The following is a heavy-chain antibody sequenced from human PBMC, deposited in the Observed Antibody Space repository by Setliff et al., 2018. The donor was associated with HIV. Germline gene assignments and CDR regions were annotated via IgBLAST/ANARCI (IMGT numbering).Heavy chain of an antibody. CDR2: ISGSGVNT. V-gene: IGHV3-23*01. CDR3: AKDGGGDYYYYYMDV. D-gene: IGHD2-15*01. CDR1: GFTFSSYA. Sequence: GGSLRLSCAASGFTFSSYAMNWVRQAPGRGLEWVSSISGSGVNTYYADSVKGRFTISRDNFKNTLYIQMNSLRAEDTAVYYCAKDGGGDYYYYYMDVWGKGTTVTVSS. J-gene: IGHJ6*03.